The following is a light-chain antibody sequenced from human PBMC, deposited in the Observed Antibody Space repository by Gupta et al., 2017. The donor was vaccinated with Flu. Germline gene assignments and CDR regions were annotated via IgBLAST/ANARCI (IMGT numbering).Light chain of an antibody. CDR3: QQYKSYPWT. V-gene: IGKV1-5*03. J-gene: IGKJ1*01. CDR2: KAS. Sequence: DIQMTQSPSTQSASVGARVSITCRASQSISSRLAWYQQKPGKDTKFLIYKASTLESGGPSRYGGSGSGTEITLTINSLQPDDFATYYCQQYKSYPWTFGQGTKVEIK. CDR1: QSISSR.